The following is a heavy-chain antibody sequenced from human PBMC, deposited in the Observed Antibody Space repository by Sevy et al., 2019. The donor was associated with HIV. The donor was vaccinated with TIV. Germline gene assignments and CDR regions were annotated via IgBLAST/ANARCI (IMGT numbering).Heavy chain of an antibody. CDR1: GFTLNNYW. V-gene: IGHV3-7*01. Sequence: GGSLRLSCVASGFTLNNYWMHWVRQAPGKGLEWVANINQDGGVTYYVDSVRGRLTISRDNGRNLVFLQMNSLRVDDTALYFCVRAIAKDGSFWGQGTLVTVSS. CDR3: VRAIAKDGSF. J-gene: IGHJ4*02. D-gene: IGHD6-13*01. CDR2: INQDGGVT.